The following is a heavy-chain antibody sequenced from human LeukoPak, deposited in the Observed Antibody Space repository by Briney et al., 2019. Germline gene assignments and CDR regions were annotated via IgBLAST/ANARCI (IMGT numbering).Heavy chain of an antibody. J-gene: IGHJ4*02. CDR3: ARGSMAVAGIFDY. CDR2: ISYSGST. Sequence: SETLSLTCTVSGGSISSGGYYWSWIRQPPGKGLEWIGYISYSGSTNYNPSLKSRVIISVDTSKNQLSLKLSSVTAADTAVYYCARGSMAVAGIFDYWGQGILVTASS. CDR1: GGSISSGGYY. V-gene: IGHV4-61*08. D-gene: IGHD6-19*01.